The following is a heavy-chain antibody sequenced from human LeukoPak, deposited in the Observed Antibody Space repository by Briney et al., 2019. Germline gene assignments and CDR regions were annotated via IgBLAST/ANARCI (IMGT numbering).Heavy chain of an antibody. CDR1: GDSLSSSY. V-gene: IGHV4-59*01. D-gene: IGHD5-12*01. CDR3: ARLRAHARAGYNDYHSMDV. CDR2: THHSGRI. J-gene: IGHJ6*02. Sequence: KASETLSLTCTVSGDSLSSSYWAWIRQSPGKGLEWIGYTHHSGRINYSPSLSSRVTISLDMSKNQVSLRLTSVTAADTATYHCARLRAHARAGYNDYHSMDVWGRGTTVTVSS.